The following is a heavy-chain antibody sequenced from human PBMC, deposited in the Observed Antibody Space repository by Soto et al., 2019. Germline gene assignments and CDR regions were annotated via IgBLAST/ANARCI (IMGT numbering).Heavy chain of an antibody. V-gene: IGHV1-69*13. CDR3: ARDPCISSCPDY. CDR2: IMPIFRAP. Sequence: ASVKVSCKASGGTFSSYAISWVRQAPGQGLEWPGGIMPIFRAPDYAQKFQGRVTITADEFTRTAYMEMNSLRSEDTAVYYCARDPCISSCPDYWGQGTLVTVSS. J-gene: IGHJ4*02. CDR1: GGTFSSYA. D-gene: IGHD6-13*01.